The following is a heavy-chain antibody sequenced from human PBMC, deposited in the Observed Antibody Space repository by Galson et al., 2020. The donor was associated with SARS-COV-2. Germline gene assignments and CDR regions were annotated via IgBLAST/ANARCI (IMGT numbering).Heavy chain of an antibody. CDR2: IYYSGTS. Sequence: SETLSLTCTVSGDSIGNSNYYWDWIRQPPGKGLEWVGSIYYSGTSYYNPALKSRVTMSVDTSKNQFSLRLRSVTAADTAVYYCARSPGDWLVPSVFHYWGQGTLVTVSS. J-gene: IGHJ4*02. D-gene: IGHD6-19*01. V-gene: IGHV4-39*07. CDR1: GDSIGNSNYY. CDR3: ARSPGDWLVPSVFHY.